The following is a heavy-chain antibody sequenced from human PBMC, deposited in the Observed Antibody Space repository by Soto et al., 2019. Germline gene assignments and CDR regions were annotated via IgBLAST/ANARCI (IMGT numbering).Heavy chain of an antibody. CDR1: GFTFSSYG. V-gene: IGHV3-33*01. Sequence: QVQLVESGGGVVQPGRSLRLSCAASGFTFSSYGMHWVRQAPGKGLEWVAVIWYDGSNKYYADSVKGRFTISRDNSKNTLYLPMNSLRAEDTAVYYCARVNLVGATPTFDYWGQGTLVTVSS. CDR3: ARVNLVGATPTFDY. CDR2: IWYDGSNK. D-gene: IGHD1-26*01. J-gene: IGHJ4*02.